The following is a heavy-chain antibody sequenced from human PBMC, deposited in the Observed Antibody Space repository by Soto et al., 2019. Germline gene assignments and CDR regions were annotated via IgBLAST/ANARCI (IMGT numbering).Heavy chain of an antibody. D-gene: IGHD2-15*01. Sequence: GSLRLSCAASGFTFSDYYMSWIRQAPGKGLEWISYISSSSIYTNNADSVRGRFTISRDNAKSSLYLQMNSLRAEDTAVYFCARDRDSMSPGYFDYWGRGALVTVSS. V-gene: IGHV3-11*06. CDR3: ARDRDSMSPGYFDY. CDR1: GFTFSDYY. J-gene: IGHJ4*02. CDR2: ISSSSIYT.